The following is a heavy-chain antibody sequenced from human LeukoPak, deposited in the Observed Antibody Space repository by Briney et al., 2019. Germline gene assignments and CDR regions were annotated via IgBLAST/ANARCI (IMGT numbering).Heavy chain of an antibody. Sequence: GGSLRLSCAVSGFTFGNYSMHWVRQAPGKGLEWVALISYDGSSEYYAGSVKGRFTISRDNSKITVYLQMNSLKAEDTAVYYCAKELYNYGDYGAEGLDVGGQGTTVTVS. V-gene: IGHV3-30*18. CDR3: AKELYNYGDYGAEGLDV. CDR1: GFTFGNYS. J-gene: IGHJ6*02. D-gene: IGHD4-17*01. CDR2: ISYDGSSE.